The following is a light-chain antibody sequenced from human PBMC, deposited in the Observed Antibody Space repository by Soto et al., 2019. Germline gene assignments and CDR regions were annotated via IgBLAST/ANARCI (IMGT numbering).Light chain of an antibody. CDR3: QAGDSNTVV. CDR1: KLGDEY. V-gene: IGLV3-1*01. CDR2: QDN. Sequence: SYELTQPPSVSVSPGQTGSITCSGDKLGDEYVSWYQQKPGQSPVLVIFQDNKRPSGIPERFSGSNSGNTATLTISGTQSMDEGDYYCQAGDSNTVVFGGGTKLTVL. J-gene: IGLJ2*01.